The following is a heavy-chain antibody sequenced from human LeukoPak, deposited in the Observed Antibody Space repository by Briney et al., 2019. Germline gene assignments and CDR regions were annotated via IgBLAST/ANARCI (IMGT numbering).Heavy chain of an antibody. J-gene: IGHJ6*04. V-gene: IGHV4-34*01. CDR3: ARYRWGSGRMGV. CDR2: INHSGST. Sequence: PSETLSLTCAVYGGSFSGYYWSWIRQPPGKGLEWIGEINHSGSTNYNPSLKRRVTITVDNTKNQFLLKQSTVTAADAAVYYCARYRWGSGRMGVWGKGTTVTVSS. CDR1: GGSFSGYY. D-gene: IGHD3-10*01.